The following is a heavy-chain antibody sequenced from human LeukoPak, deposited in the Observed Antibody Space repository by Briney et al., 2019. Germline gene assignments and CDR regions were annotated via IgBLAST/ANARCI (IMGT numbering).Heavy chain of an antibody. V-gene: IGHV3-13*01. Sequence: GGSLRLSCAASGFTFSSYDTHWVRQATGKGLEWVSAIGTTGDTYYPGSVKGRFTISRENARNSLYLHMNSLRAGDTAVYYCARGGLWFGEPIDYWGQGTLVTVSS. D-gene: IGHD3-10*01. CDR1: GFTFSSYD. J-gene: IGHJ4*02. CDR2: IGTTGDT. CDR3: ARGGLWFGEPIDY.